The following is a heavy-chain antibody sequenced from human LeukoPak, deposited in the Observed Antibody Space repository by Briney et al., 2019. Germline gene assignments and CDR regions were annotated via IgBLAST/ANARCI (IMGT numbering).Heavy chain of an antibody. CDR2: IWPGDSDT. D-gene: IGHD4-17*01. CDR1: GYAFSTYW. J-gene: IGHJ5*02. V-gene: IGHV5-51*01. Sequence: GESLKISCKGSGYAFSTYWIGWVRQMPGKGLEWMGIIWPGDSDTRYSPSFQGQVTISADKSISTAYLQWNSLKASDTAIYYCARCRGDGDKENWFDPWGQGTLVTVSS. CDR3: ARCRGDGDKENWFDP.